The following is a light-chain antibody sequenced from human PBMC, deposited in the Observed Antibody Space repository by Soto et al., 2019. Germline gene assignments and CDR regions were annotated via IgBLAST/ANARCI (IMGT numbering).Light chain of an antibody. CDR2: GAS. J-gene: IGKJ4*01. Sequence: EIVRTQSPATLSESPGERATLSCRASQSVSDNLAWYQQKPGQAPRLLIYGASSRATGIPDRFSGSGSGTDFTLTISRLEPEDFAVYYCRQYGRSLGFASGGGTKVDIK. CDR3: RQYGRSLGFA. V-gene: IGKV3-20*01. CDR1: QSVSDN.